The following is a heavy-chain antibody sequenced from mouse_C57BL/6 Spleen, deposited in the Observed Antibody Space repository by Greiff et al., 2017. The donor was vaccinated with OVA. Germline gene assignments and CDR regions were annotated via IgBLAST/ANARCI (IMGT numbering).Heavy chain of an antibody. Sequence: EVKVVESGPGLAKPSQTLSLTCSVTGYSITSDYWNWIRKFPGNKLEYMGYISYSGSTYYNPSLKSRISITRDTSKNQYYLQLNSVTTEDTATYYCARSMITTVVATRAGFDYWGQGTTLTVSS. CDR2: ISYSGST. D-gene: IGHD1-1*01. V-gene: IGHV3-8*01. J-gene: IGHJ2*01. CDR1: GYSITSDY. CDR3: ARSMITTVVATRAGFDY.